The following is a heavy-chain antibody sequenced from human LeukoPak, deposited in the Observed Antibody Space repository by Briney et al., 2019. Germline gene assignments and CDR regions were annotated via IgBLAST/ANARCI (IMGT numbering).Heavy chain of an antibody. J-gene: IGHJ4*02. Sequence: GGSLRLSCAASGFTFSSYAMSWVRQAPGKGLNWVSAISSSGGSTYYADSVKGRFTISRDNSKNTLYLQMNSLRVEDTAIYYCAKGRGYCTGGSCYSDYWGQGTLVTVSS. CDR2: ISSSGGST. D-gene: IGHD2-15*01. CDR3: AKGRGYCTGGSCYSDY. CDR1: GFTFSSYA. V-gene: IGHV3-23*01.